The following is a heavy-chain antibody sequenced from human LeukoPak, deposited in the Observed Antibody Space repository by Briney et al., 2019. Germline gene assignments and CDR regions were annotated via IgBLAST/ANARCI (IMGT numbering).Heavy chain of an antibody. J-gene: IGHJ6*03. Sequence: ASVKVSCKASGYTFTGYYMHWVRQAPGQGLEWMGLINHNSGGTNYAQKFQGRVTMTRDTPISTAYMELSRLRSDDTAVYYCARGTGSYYYYYMDVWGKGTTVTVSS. D-gene: IGHD3-10*01. CDR3: ARGTGSYYYYYMDV. V-gene: IGHV1-2*06. CDR1: GYTFTGYY. CDR2: INHNSGGT.